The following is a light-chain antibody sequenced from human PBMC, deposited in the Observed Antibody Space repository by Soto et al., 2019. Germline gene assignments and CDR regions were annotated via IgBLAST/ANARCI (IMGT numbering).Light chain of an antibody. CDR2: DAS. CDR1: QGVSSY. Sequence: IVFTQSPATLSLSPGERATLSCRASQGVSSYLAWYQQKPGQAPRLLIYDASNRATGIPARFSGSGSGTDFTLTISSLEPEDFAVYYCQQRSNWPRTFGQGTKVDI. J-gene: IGKJ1*01. V-gene: IGKV3-11*01. CDR3: QQRSNWPRT.